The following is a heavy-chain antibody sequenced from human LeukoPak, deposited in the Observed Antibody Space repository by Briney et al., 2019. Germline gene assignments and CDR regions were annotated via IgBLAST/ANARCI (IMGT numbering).Heavy chain of an antibody. D-gene: IGHD6-6*01. V-gene: IGHV4-59*08. CDR1: GGSISSYY. Sequence: KTSETLSLTCTVSGGSISSYYWSWIRQPPVKGLEWIGYIYYSGSTNYNPSLKSRVTISVDTSKNQFSLKLSSVTAADTAVYYCARLGEYSIREDYFDYWGQGTLVTVSS. J-gene: IGHJ4*02. CDR3: ARLGEYSIREDYFDY. CDR2: IYYSGST.